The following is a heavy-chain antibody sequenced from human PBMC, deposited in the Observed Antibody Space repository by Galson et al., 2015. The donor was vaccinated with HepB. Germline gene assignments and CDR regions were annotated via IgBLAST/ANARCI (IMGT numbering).Heavy chain of an antibody. CDR1: GDSVSTHSAS. J-gene: IGHJ4*02. Sequence: ISGDSVSTHSASWNWIRQSPSRGLEWLGRTYHRATWGSDYAVSVKSRITINADTSKNHFSLRLNSVTPEDTAVYYCARDSSGWEVWGQGTLVTVSS. CDR3: ARDSSGWEV. V-gene: IGHV6-1*01. CDR2: TYHRATWGS. D-gene: IGHD6-19*01.